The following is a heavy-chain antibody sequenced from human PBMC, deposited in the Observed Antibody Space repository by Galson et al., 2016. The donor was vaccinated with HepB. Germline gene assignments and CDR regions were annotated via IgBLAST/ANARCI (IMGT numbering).Heavy chain of an antibody. Sequence: SLTLSCAASGCSLQDYCMHWVRQAPPNALEWVTFISQDGSNTDQPNSVNARLTVSSDNYRNTLFLQMHSLRDDDTAVYYCARGHAGYSSSWDRYFAYWGQGTLVTVSS. D-gene: IGHD6-13*01. V-gene: IGHV3-30*03. CDR2: ISQDGSNT. J-gene: IGHJ4*02. CDR1: GCSLQDYC. CDR3: ARGHAGYSSSWDRYFAY.